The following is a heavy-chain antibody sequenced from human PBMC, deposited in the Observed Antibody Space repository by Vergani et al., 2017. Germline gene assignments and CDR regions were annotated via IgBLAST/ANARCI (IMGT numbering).Heavy chain of an antibody. J-gene: IGHJ5*02. CDR3: AREGGDCSSTSCYSYWFDP. Sequence: QVQLVQSGAEVKKPGASVKVSCKASGYTFTSYYMHWVRQAPGQGLEWMGRINPSGGSTSYAQKVQGRVTMTRETSKIPVYMELRSLRSRDTAVYYCAREGGDCSSTSCYSYWFDPWGQGTLVTVSS. CDR1: GYTFTSYY. D-gene: IGHD2-2*01. V-gene: IGHV1-46*01. CDR2: INPSGGST.